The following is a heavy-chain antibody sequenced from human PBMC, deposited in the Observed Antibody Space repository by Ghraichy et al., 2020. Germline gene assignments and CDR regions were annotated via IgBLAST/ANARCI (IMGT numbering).Heavy chain of an antibody. J-gene: IGHJ5*02. Sequence: ASVKVSCKASGYTFTSYAMHWVRQAPGQRLEWMGWINAGNGNTKYSQKFQGRVTITRDTSASTAYMELSSLRSEDTAVYYCARDGGGYSYGTINWFDPWGQGTLVTVSS. CDR1: GYTFTSYA. CDR3: ARDGGGYSYGTINWFDP. D-gene: IGHD5-18*01. V-gene: IGHV1-3*01. CDR2: INAGNGNT.